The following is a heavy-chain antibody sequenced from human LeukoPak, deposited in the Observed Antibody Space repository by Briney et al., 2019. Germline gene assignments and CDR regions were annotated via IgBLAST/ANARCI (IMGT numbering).Heavy chain of an antibody. CDR2: ISHDGRLK. CDR1: GFSFSSHG. Sequence: GGSLRLSCEVSGFSFSSHGIHWVRQTPGKGLEWVAMISHDGRLKYYGDAVKGRFTISRDDSKNSVHLQMNSLRTEDTAVYYCAKDMRAVSFQIEYWGQGTSVTVSS. CDR3: AKDMRAVSFQIEY. D-gene: IGHD2-2*01. V-gene: IGHV3-30*18. J-gene: IGHJ4*02.